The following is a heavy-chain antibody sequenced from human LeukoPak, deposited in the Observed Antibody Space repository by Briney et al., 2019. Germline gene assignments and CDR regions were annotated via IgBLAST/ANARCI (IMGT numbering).Heavy chain of an antibody. CDR1: GVSVGSSAFY. V-gene: IGHV4-39*01. D-gene: IGHD2-15*01. Sequence: PSETLSLTCTVSGVSVGSSAFYRGWTRQPRGKGLEWIGSIHYTGNTSYTPSPRNQVTIYVDSSRIQFSVRLASVTAAGTAVCYCARHSSRLRRFDSWGQGTLVTVSS. CDR2: IHYTGNT. J-gene: IGHJ4*02. CDR3: ARHSSRLRRFDS.